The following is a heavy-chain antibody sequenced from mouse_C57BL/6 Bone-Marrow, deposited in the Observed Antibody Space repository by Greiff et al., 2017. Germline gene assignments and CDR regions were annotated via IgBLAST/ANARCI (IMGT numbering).Heavy chain of an antibody. J-gene: IGHJ4*01. Sequence: QVQLQQSGAELARPGASVKLSCKASGYTFTSYGISWVKQRTGQGLEWIGEIYPRSGNTYYNEKFKGKATLTADKSSSTAYMELRSLTSDDSAVFNCAREKDDYDEHYAMDYWGQGTSVTVSS. CDR1: GYTFTSYG. V-gene: IGHV1-81*01. D-gene: IGHD2-4*01. CDR2: IYPRSGNT. CDR3: AREKDDYDEHYAMDY.